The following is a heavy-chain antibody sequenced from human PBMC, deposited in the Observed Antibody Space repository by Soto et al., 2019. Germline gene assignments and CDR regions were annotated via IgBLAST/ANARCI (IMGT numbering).Heavy chain of an antibody. CDR2: INHSGST. CDR3: ARAAYSYGHNWFDP. D-gene: IGHD5-18*01. J-gene: IGHJ5*02. Sequence: SETLSLTCAVYGGSFSGYYWSWIRQPPGKGLEWIGEINHSGSTNYNPSLKSRVTISVDTSKNQFSLKLSSVTAADTAVYYCARAAYSYGHNWFDPWGQGTLVTVSS. V-gene: IGHV4-34*01. CDR1: GGSFSGYY.